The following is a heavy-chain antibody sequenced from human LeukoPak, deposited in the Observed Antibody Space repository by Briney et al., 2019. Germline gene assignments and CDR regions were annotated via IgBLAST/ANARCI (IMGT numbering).Heavy chain of an antibody. CDR1: GFTFSSYS. D-gene: IGHD3-10*01. CDR3: ARVPFPGSGTRRGNNWFDP. V-gene: IGHV3-21*03. Sequence: GGSLRLSCAASGFTFSSYSMNWVRQAPGKGLEWVSSSSSSSSYIYYADSVKGRFTISRGNAKNSLYLQMNSLRAEDTAVYYCARVPFPGSGTRRGNNWFDPWGQGTLVTVSS. J-gene: IGHJ5*02. CDR2: SSSSSSYI.